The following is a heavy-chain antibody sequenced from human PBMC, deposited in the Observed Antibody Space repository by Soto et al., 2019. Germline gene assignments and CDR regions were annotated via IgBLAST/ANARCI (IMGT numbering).Heavy chain of an antibody. Sequence: GGSLRLSCAASGFTFSSYGMHWVRQAPGKGLEWVAVIWYDGSNKYYADSVKGRFTISRDNSKNTLYLQMNSLRAEDTAVYYCAKDLEPYGDYRPGDYYYGMDVWGQGTTVTVSS. CDR1: GFTFSSYG. V-gene: IGHV3-30*02. J-gene: IGHJ6*02. D-gene: IGHD4-17*01. CDR2: IWYDGSNK. CDR3: AKDLEPYGDYRPGDYYYGMDV.